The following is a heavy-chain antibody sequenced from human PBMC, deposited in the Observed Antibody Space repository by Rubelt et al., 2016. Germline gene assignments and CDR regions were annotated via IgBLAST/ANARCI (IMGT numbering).Heavy chain of an antibody. CDR1: GGSISSSSYY. CDR3: ARGDLAAPAYYYGMDV. J-gene: IGHJ6*02. Sequence: QVQLQESGPGLVKPSETLSLTCTVSGGSISSSSYYWGWIRQPPGKGLEWIGSIYYSGSTYYNPSLRWCFTISLDTSKNQFSLKLSSVTAADTAVYYCARGDLAAPAYYYGMDVWGQGTTVTVSS. V-gene: IGHV4-39*07. D-gene: IGHD3-3*01. CDR2: IYYSGST.